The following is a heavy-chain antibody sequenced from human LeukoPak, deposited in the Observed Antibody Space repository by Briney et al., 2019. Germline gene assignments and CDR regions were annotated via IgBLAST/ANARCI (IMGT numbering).Heavy chain of an antibody. V-gene: IGHV1-2*02. D-gene: IGHD3-22*01. Sequence: ASVKVSCKASGYTFTGYYMHWVRQAPGQGLEWMGWINPNSGGTNYAQKFRGRVTMTRDTSISTAYMELSSLRSDDTAVYFCARDHTFYYYDSSGYAFDIWGQGTMVTVSS. CDR1: GYTFTGYY. CDR3: ARDHTFYYYDSSGYAFDI. CDR2: INPNSGGT. J-gene: IGHJ3*02.